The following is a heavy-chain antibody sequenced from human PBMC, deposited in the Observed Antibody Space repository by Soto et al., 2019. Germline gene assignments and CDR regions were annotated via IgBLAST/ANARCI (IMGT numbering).Heavy chain of an antibody. D-gene: IGHD2-2*01. CDR1: GTSISSSTYY. V-gene: IGHV4-39*07. J-gene: IGHJ5*02. CDR2: IYYTGMT. Sequence: SETLSLTCIVSGTSISSSTYYWGWIRQPPGKGLEWITSIYYTGMTYYNPSLKSRVTISVDTSKNQFSLKLSSVTAADTAVYYCARVPDRWGQGTLVTVSS. CDR3: ARVPDR.